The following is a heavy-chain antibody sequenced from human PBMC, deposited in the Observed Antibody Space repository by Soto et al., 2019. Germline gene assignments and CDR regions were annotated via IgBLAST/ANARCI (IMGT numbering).Heavy chain of an antibody. Sequence: QVQLQESGPGLVKPSGTLSLTCAVSGGSISSSNWWSWVRQPPGKGLEWIGEIYHSGSTNYNPSLTSRVTISVDKSKNQFSLKLSSVTAADTAWYYCARGTTVVTRSGRLGNSGQRDYWGQGTLVTVSS. V-gene: IGHV4-4*02. J-gene: IGHJ4*02. D-gene: IGHD4-17*01. CDR1: GGSISSSNW. CDR3: ARGTTVVTRSGRLGNSGQRDY. CDR2: IYHSGST.